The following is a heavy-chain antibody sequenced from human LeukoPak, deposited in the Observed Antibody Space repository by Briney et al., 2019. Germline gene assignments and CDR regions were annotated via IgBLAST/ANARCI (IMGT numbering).Heavy chain of an antibody. CDR3: AKDSVGVAGPDY. J-gene: IGHJ4*02. CDR2: ISVDGGGT. Sequence: PGASLRLSCAASGFTFSMYAMSWVRQAPGKGLEWVSVISVDGGGTYYADSVKGRFTISRDNSKSTLYLQMNSLRAEDTAVYYCAKDSVGVAGPDYWGQGSLVTVSS. D-gene: IGHD6-19*01. CDR1: GFTFSMYA. V-gene: IGHV3-23*01.